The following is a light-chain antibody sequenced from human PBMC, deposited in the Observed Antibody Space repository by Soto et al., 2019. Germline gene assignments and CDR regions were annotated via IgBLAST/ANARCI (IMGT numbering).Light chain of an antibody. Sequence: QSVLTQPPSVSGSPGQSVAISCTGTSSDVGATNGVSWYQQLPGTAPKLMIYENSNRPSGVPDRFSGSKSGTSASLAITGLQADDEADYYCQSYDSSLSAHYVFGTGTKVTVL. CDR1: SSDVGATNG. J-gene: IGLJ1*01. CDR3: QSYDSSLSAHYV. CDR2: ENS. V-gene: IGLV1-40*01.